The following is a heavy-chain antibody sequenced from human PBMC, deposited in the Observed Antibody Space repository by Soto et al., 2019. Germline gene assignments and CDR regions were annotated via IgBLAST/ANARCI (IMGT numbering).Heavy chain of an antibody. CDR2: ISYDGSNK. J-gene: IGHJ4*02. CDR3: ASTFGGVIVNPTYFDY. D-gene: IGHD3-16*02. CDR1: GFTFSSYG. Sequence: QVQLVESGGGVVQPGRSLRLSCAASGFTFSSYGMHWVRQAPGKGLEWVAGISYDGSNKFYAGSVKGRFTISRDNSKNTLYLQMNSLRAEDTAVYYCASTFGGVIVNPTYFDYWGQGTLVTVSS. V-gene: IGHV3-30*03.